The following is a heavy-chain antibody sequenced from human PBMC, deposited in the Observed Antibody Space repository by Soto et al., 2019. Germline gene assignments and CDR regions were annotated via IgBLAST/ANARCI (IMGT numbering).Heavy chain of an antibody. CDR3: ATDLGGGGVVVPAAISYYYYGMDV. CDR1: GYTLTELS. V-gene: IGHV1-24*01. D-gene: IGHD2-2*01. CDR2: FDPEDGET. Sequence: GASVKVSCKVSGYTLTELSMHWVRQAPGKGLEWTGGFDPEDGETIYAQKFQGGVTMTEDTSTDTAYMELSSLRSEDTAVYYCATDLGGGGVVVPAAISYYYYGMDVWGQGTTVTVSS. J-gene: IGHJ6*02.